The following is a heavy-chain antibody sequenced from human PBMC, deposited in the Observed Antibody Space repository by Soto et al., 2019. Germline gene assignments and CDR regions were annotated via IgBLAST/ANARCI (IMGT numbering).Heavy chain of an antibody. CDR1: GFTFSNAW. V-gene: IGHV3-15*01. Sequence: GGSLRLSCAASGFTFSNAWMSWVRQAPGKGLEWVGRIKSKTDGGTTDYAAPVKGRFTISRDDSKNTLYLQMNSLKTEDTAVYYCTSTETGRYIWGSYPGIFDYWGQGTLVTVSS. CDR3: TSTETGRYIWGSYPGIFDY. CDR2: IKSKTDGGTT. J-gene: IGHJ4*02. D-gene: IGHD3-16*02.